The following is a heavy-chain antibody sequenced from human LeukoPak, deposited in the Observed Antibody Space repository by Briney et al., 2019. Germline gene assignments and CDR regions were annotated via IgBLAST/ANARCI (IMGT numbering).Heavy chain of an antibody. CDR1: GFTFSSYA. D-gene: IGHD6-13*01. V-gene: IGHV3-30*14. CDR2: ISYDGGYK. CDR3: ARVTGYSSTYAFDC. J-gene: IGHJ4*02. Sequence: TGGSLRLSCSASGFTFSSYAMHWVRQAPGKGLEWVAVISYDGGYKYYADSVKGRFTISRDNSKNTLYLQMNSLRAEDTAVYYCARVTGYSSTYAFDCWGQGTLVTVSS.